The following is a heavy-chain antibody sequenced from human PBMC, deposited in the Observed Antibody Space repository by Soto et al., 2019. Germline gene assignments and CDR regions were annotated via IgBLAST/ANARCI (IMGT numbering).Heavy chain of an antibody. CDR1: GFPFTSYG. Sequence: QVQLVESGGGVVQPERSLRLSCAASGFPFTSYGMHWVREGPDKGLEWMTIISYDGSDKYYADTVKGRFTISRDNSKNSLFLQMNSLRTEDPVLFYCVGGQYYFDYRGQGTLFIVSS. J-gene: IGHJ4*02. D-gene: IGHD2-15*01. CDR3: VGGQYYFDY. V-gene: IGHV3-30*03. CDR2: ISYDGSDK.